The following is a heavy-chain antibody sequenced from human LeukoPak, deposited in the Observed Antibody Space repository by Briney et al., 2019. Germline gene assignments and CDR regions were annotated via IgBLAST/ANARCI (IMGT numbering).Heavy chain of an antibody. CDR1: GFTFDDYA. J-gene: IGHJ4*02. CDR3: ANDKYFYDSSSKTN. Sequence: AGGSLRLSCAASGFTFDDYAMHWVRQAPGKGLEWVSGISWNSGSIGYADSVKGRFTISRDNAKNSLYLQMNSLRVEDTAVYYCANDKYFYDSSSKTNWGQGTLVTVSS. D-gene: IGHD3-22*01. CDR2: ISWNSGSI. V-gene: IGHV3-9*01.